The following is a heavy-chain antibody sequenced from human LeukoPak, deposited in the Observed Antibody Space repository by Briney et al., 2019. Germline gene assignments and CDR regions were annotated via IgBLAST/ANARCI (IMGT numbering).Heavy chain of an antibody. CDR1: GNTFNFHY. V-gene: IGHV1-2*02. CDR2: INPNSGDT. CDR3: ARARVYFSSMVRGAHYYYYYGMDV. Sequence: GASVKVSCKASGNTFNFHYMHWMRQAPGQGLEGMGWINPNSGDTDYAQKFQGRVTMTRDTSISTAYMELNSLRSDDTAVYYCARARVYFSSMVRGAHYYYYYGMDVWGQGTTVTVSS. D-gene: IGHD3-10*01. J-gene: IGHJ6*02.